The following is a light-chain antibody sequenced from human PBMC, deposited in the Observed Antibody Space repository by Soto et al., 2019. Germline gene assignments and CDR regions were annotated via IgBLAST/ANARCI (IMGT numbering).Light chain of an antibody. J-gene: IGLJ2*01. CDR3: SSYTGSIAILL. CDR2: QVS. CDR1: SNDVGGYNY. V-gene: IGLV2-14*01. Sequence: QSALTQPASVSGSPGQSITISCTGTSNDVGGYNYVSWYQQHPGKAPKLMIYQVSYRPSGVSNRFSGSKSGNTASLTISGLRAEDEGNYYCSSYTGSIAILLFGGGTKLTVL.